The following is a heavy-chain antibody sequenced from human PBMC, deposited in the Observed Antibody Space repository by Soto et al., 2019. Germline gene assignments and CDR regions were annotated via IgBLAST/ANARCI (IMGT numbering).Heavy chain of an antibody. CDR3: ARVTDTAMVADFDY. CDR2: INYSGST. J-gene: IGHJ4*02. Sequence: SETLSLTCTVSGGSISSSSYYWGWIRQAPGKGLEWIGSINYSGSTNYNPSLKSRVTISVDTSKNRFSLKLSSVTAADTAVYYCARVTDTAMVADFDYWGQGTLVTVSS. D-gene: IGHD5-18*01. CDR1: GGSISSSSYY. V-gene: IGHV4-39*01.